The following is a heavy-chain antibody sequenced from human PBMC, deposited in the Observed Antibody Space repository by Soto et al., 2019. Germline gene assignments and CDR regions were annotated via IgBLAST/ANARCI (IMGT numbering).Heavy chain of an antibody. Sequence: EVQLVESGGGLVQPGGPLRLSCAASGLTFKRYWMHWVRQAPGKGLVWVSRVNSDGSYTNYADYVKGRFTISRDNAKNTLYLQMNSLRDEDTAVYYCARRGEHYYGLDVWGQGTTVIVSS. D-gene: IGHD2-21*01. J-gene: IGHJ6*02. CDR3: ARRGEHYYGLDV. CDR2: VNSDGSYT. V-gene: IGHV3-74*01. CDR1: GLTFKRYW.